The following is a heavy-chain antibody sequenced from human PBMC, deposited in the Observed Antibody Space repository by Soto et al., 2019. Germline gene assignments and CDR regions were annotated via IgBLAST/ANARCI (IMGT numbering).Heavy chain of an antibody. Sequence: EVQLLESGGGLVQPGGSLRLSCAVSGFSFSNSAMTWVRQAPGKGLEWVSGISGSGDITYNTDCVKGRFAISRDTSKNVVYLQMRGLRAEDTDVYYCANGAQWVLRYHDWFFDYWGQGTMVTVSS. CDR3: ANGAQWVLRYHDWFFDY. CDR2: ISGSGDIT. D-gene: IGHD3-9*01. V-gene: IGHV3-23*01. J-gene: IGHJ4*02. CDR1: GFSFSNSA.